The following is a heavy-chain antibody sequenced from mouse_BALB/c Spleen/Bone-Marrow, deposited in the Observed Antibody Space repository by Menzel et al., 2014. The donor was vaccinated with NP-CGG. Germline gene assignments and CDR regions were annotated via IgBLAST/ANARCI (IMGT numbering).Heavy chain of an antibody. J-gene: IGHJ2*01. V-gene: IGHV7-3*02. CDR1: GFTFTDYF. D-gene: IGHD2-4*01. CDR2: IRNKANGYTT. Sequence: EVKLMESGGGLVQPGGSLRLSCATSGFTFTDYFMTWVRQPPGKALEWLGFIRNKANGYTTEYSASVKGRFTISRNNSQSILYLQMNTLRAEDSATYYCARGYYDDYWGQGTTLTVSP. CDR3: ARGYYDDY.